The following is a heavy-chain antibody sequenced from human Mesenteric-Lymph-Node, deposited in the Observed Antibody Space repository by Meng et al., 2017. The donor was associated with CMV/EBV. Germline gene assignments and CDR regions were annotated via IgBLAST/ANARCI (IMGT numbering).Heavy chain of an antibody. CDR2: IHYSGST. V-gene: IGHV4-61*01. D-gene: IGHD3-10*01. CDR3: ATSPGYPREFGY. J-gene: IGHJ4*02. CDR1: GGSVSSDSYY. Sequence: SETLSLTCTVSGGSVSSDSYYWSWIRQPPGKGLESIGFIHYSGSTNYNPSLMSRVTISVDTSKNQFSLKLSSVTAADTAVYYCATSPGYPREFGYWGQGTLVTVSS.